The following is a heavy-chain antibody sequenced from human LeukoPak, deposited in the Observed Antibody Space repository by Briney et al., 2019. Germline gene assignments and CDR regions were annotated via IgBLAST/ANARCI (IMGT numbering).Heavy chain of an antibody. V-gene: IGHV4-59*01. Sequence: PSETLSLTCTVSGGSISSYYWSWIRQPPGKGLEWIGYIYYSGSTNYNPSLKSRVTISVDTSKSQFSLKLSSVTAADTAVYYCARFNRYDSSGYYPTYNWFDPWGQGTLVTVSS. J-gene: IGHJ5*02. D-gene: IGHD3-22*01. CDR3: ARFNRYDSSGYYPTYNWFDP. CDR2: IYYSGST. CDR1: GGSISSYY.